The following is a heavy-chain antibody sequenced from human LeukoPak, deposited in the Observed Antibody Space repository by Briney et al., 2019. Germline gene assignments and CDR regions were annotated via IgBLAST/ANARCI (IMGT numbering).Heavy chain of an antibody. CDR1: GGSFSGYY. Sequence: SETLSLTCAVYGGSFSGYYWSWIRQPPGKGLEWIGEINHSGSTNYNPSLKSRVTISVDTSKNQFSLKLSSVTAADTAVYYCARHADYYDFWSGYYKDSGNGAFDIWGQGTMVTVSS. J-gene: IGHJ3*02. CDR2: INHSGST. D-gene: IGHD3-3*01. CDR3: ARHADYYDFWSGYYKDSGNGAFDI. V-gene: IGHV4-34*01.